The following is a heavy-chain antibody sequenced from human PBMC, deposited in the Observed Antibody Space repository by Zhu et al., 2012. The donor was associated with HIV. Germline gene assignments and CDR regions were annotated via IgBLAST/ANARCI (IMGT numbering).Heavy chain of an antibody. J-gene: IGHJ4*02. V-gene: IGHV4-59*11. Sequence: QVQLQESGPGLVKPSETLSLTCSVSGDSMNNHFWSWIRQPPGKGLEWIDYIYYSGSTNYNPSFKSRLTISVDTSRNLFSLKLTSVTAADTAVYYCARDRRGFGDRYYFDSWGQGTLVSVSS. CDR1: GDSMNNHF. D-gene: IGHD2-15*01. CDR3: ARDRRGFGDRYYFDS. CDR2: IYYSGST.